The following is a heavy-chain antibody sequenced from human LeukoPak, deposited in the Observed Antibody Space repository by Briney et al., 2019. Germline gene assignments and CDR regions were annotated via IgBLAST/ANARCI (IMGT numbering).Heavy chain of an antibody. CDR1: GGTFSSYA. CDR3: ANCSGSYYNVGWFDP. CDR2: IIPIFGTA. V-gene: IGHV1-69*05. Sequence: SVRVSCKASGGTFSSYAISWVRQAPGQGLEWMGRIIPIFGTANYAQKFQGRVTITTDESTSTAYMELSSLRSEDTAVYYCANCSGSYYNVGWFDPWGQGTLVTVSS. J-gene: IGHJ5*02. D-gene: IGHD3-10*02.